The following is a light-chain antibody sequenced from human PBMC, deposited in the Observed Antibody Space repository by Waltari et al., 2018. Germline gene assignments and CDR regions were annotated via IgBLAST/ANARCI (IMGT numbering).Light chain of an antibody. CDR2: GAS. CDR1: QRVSRA. J-gene: IGKJ1*01. Sequence: EIVLTQSHGTLSYSPAERATHSCRASQRVSRALAWYQQKPGQAPRLLIHGASSRATGISDRFSGSGSGTDFSLTISRLEPEDFEVYYCQHYVRLPATFGQGTKVEIK. CDR3: QHYVRLPAT. V-gene: IGKV3-20*01.